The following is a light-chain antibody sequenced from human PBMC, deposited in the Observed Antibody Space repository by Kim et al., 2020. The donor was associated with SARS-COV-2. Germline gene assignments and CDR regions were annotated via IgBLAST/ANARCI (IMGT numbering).Light chain of an antibody. CDR3: AAWDDSLSGWV. Sequence: ELTQPPSASGTPGQRVTISCSGSSSNIGSNYVYWYQQLPGTAPKLLIYKNNQRPSGVPDRFSGSKSGTSASLAISGLRSEDEAGYYCAAWDDSLSGWVFGGGTKLTVL. V-gene: IGLV1-47*01. J-gene: IGLJ3*02. CDR1: SSNIGSNY. CDR2: KNN.